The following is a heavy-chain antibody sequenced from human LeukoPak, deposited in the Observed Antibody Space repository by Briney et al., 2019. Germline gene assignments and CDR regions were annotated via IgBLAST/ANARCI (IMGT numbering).Heavy chain of an antibody. D-gene: IGHD5-12*01. CDR3: ARVNVLGQWLPGYFVS. Sequence: PGGSLRLSCVASGFTLDNYAIHWVRQAPGKGLEWVSGITWNSDTVDYADSVKGRFTISRDNAKNSVYLQMNSLKPEDTAFYYCARVNVLGQWLPGYFVSWGEGALVTVAS. CDR2: ITWNSDTV. J-gene: IGHJ4*02. CDR1: GFTLDNYA. V-gene: IGHV3-9*01.